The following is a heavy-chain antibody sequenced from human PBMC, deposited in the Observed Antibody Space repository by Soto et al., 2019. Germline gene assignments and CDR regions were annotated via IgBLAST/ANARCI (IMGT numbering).Heavy chain of an antibody. CDR3: AGVSGSYYYGMDV. J-gene: IGHJ6*04. CDR1: GGSLSGYY. CDR2: INHSGST. V-gene: IGHV4-34*01. Sequence: SETLSLTCAAYGGSLSGYYWSWIGQPPGKGLEWIGEINHSGSTNYNPSLKSRVTISVDTAKNQFSLKLSSVTAADTAGYYCAGVSGSYYYGMDVSGKGTMVT. D-gene: IGHD1-26*01.